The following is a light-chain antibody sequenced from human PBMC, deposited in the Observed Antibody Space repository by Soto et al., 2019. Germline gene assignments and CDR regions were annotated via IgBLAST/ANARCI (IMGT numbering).Light chain of an antibody. CDR3: QQYDSYSWT. CDR1: QSISSW. J-gene: IGKJ1*01. CDR2: DAS. Sequence: DIQMTQSPSTLSASVVDIVTITCRASQSISSWLAWYQQKPGKAPKLLIYDASSLESGVPSRFSGSGSGTEFILTISSLQPEDFATYYCQQYDSYSWTFGQGTTGDIK. V-gene: IGKV1-5*01.